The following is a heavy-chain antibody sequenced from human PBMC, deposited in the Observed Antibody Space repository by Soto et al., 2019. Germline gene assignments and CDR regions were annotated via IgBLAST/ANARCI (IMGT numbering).Heavy chain of an antibody. Sequence: SDTLSLTCTVSGGSVSSGSYYWSWIRQPPGKGLEWIGYIYYSGSTNYNPSLKSRVTISVDTSKNQFSLKLSSVTAADTAVYYCARDLLGMDVWGQGTTVTVSS. CDR1: GGSVSSGSYY. V-gene: IGHV4-61*01. CDR3: ARDLLGMDV. CDR2: IYYSGST. J-gene: IGHJ6*02.